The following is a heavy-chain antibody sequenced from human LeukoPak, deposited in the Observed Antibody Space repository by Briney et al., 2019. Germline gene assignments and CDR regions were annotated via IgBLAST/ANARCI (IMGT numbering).Heavy chain of an antibody. CDR1: GFTFSDHY. Sequence: GGSLRLSCAASGFTFSDHYMDWVRQAPGKGLEWVSYISSSSSTIYYADSVKGRFTISRDNAKNSLYLQMNSLRAEDTAVYYCARGAFGSGWYYFDYWGQGTLVTVSS. D-gene: IGHD6-19*01. CDR2: ISSSSSTI. CDR3: ARGAFGSGWYYFDY. V-gene: IGHV3-48*01. J-gene: IGHJ4*02.